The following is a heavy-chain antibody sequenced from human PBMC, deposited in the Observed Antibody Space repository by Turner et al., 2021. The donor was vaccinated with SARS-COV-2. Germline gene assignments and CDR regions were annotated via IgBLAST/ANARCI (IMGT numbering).Heavy chain of an antibody. Sequence: QVQLQESGPGLVKPSETLSLPCTVSGGSISSYYWSWIRQPPGKGLEWIGYIYYSGSTNYNPSLKSRVTISVDTSKNQFSLMLSSVTAADTAVYYCARQSSGWYLPYFDDWGQGTLVTVSS. V-gene: IGHV4-59*08. CDR2: IYYSGST. D-gene: IGHD6-19*01. CDR3: ARQSSGWYLPYFDD. J-gene: IGHJ4*02. CDR1: GGSISSYY.